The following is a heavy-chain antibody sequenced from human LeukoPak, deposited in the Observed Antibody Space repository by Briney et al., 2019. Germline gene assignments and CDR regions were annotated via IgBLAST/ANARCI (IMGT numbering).Heavy chain of an antibody. D-gene: IGHD3-22*01. V-gene: IGHV4-59*08. CDR1: GGSISSYY. Sequence: PSETLSLTCTVSGGSISSYYWSWIRQPPGKGLEWIGYIYYSGSTNYNPSLKSRVTISVDTSKNQFSLKLSSVTAADTAVYYCARRSYYYDSSGYSCFDYWGQGTLVTVSS. CDR2: IYYSGST. CDR3: ARRSYYYDSSGYSCFDY. J-gene: IGHJ4*02.